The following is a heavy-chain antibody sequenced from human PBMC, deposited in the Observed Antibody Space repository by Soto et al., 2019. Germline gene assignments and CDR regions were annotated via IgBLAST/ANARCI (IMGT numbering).Heavy chain of an antibody. D-gene: IGHD6-19*01. J-gene: IGHJ4*02. Sequence: ASVKVSCKASQYTFTNFYLHWVRQAPGQRPEWMGWINNGGGTIYAQKFQGRPTMTRDTSITTAYMELSRLTSDDTAFYYCATSSDWSPLLDHWGPGTLVTVSS. V-gene: IGHV1-2*02. CDR2: INNGGGT. CDR1: QYTFTNFY. CDR3: ATSSDWSPLLDH.